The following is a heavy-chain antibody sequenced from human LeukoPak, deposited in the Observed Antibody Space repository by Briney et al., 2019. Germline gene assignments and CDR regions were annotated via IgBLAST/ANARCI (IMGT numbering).Heavy chain of an antibody. V-gene: IGHV3-23*01. J-gene: IGHJ4*02. CDR2: IGGGGGDT. D-gene: IGHD3-16*01. CDR1: GFTFSNYA. CDR3: ANHWGVAMDPYYFDY. Sequence: PGGSLRLSCAASGFTFSNYAMTWVRQAPGKGLEWVSAIGGGGGDTYYADSVKGRFTISRDNSKNTLYLQMNSLRAEDTALYYCANHWGVAMDPYYFDYWGQGTLVTVSS.